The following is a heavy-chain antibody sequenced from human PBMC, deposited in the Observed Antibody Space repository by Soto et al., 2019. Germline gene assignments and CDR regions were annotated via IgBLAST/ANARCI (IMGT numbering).Heavy chain of an antibody. Sequence: LSLTCAVSGGSISSYYWSWIRQPPWKGLEWIGYIYYSGSTNYNPSLKSRVTISVDTSKNQFSLKLSSVTAADTAVYYCARGPYYDSSGYYFTPQFDYWGQGTLVTVSS. D-gene: IGHD3-22*01. CDR1: GGSISSYY. CDR2: IYYSGST. J-gene: IGHJ4*02. CDR3: ARGPYYDSSGYYFTPQFDY. V-gene: IGHV4-59*01.